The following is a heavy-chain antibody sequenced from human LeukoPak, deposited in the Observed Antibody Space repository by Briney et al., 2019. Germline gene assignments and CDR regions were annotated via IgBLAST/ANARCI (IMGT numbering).Heavy chain of an antibody. V-gene: IGHV3-21*01. Sequence: GGSLRLSCAASGFTFSSYSMNWVRQAPGKGLEWVSSISSSSSYIYYVDSVKGRFTISRDNAKNSLYLQMNSLRAEDTAVYYCARGGYSSSWWSDYWGQGTLVTVSS. D-gene: IGHD6-13*01. J-gene: IGHJ4*02. CDR3: ARGGYSSSWWSDY. CDR1: GFTFSSYS. CDR2: ISSSSSYI.